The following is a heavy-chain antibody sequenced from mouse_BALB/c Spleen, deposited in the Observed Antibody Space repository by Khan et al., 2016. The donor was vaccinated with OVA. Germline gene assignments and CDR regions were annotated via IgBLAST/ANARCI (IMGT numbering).Heavy chain of an antibody. V-gene: IGHV1S135*01. CDR3: ARHGTSSWFAY. D-gene: IGHD1-1*01. Sequence: IQLVQSGPELMKPGASVKISCKASGYSFTTYYIHWVKQSHGKSLEWIGYIDPFNGSTTYNQKFKGKATLTVDKSSSTAYMHLSSLTSEDSAVYCCARHGTSSWFAYWGQGTLVTVSA. J-gene: IGHJ3*01. CDR2: IDPFNGST. CDR1: GYSFTTYY.